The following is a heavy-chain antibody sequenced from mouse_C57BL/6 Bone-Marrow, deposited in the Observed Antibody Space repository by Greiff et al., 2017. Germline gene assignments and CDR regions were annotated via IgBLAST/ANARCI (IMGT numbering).Heavy chain of an antibody. D-gene: IGHD4-1*01. CDR1: GYTFTSYW. CDR3: ARPGAWFAY. V-gene: IGHV1-55*01. Sequence: QVQLQQPVAELVKPGASVTMSCNASGYTFTSYWLPWVKQRPGQGLEWIGDIYPASGSTNYNEKFKSKATLTVDTSSSTAYMQLSSLTSEDAAVYYCARPGAWFAYWGQGTLVTVSA. J-gene: IGHJ3*01. CDR2: IYPASGST.